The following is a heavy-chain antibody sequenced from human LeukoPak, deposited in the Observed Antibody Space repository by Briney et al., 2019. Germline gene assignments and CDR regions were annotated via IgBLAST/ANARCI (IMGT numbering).Heavy chain of an antibody. J-gene: IGHJ4*02. CDR3: AKGGLKLVIDY. Sequence: GGSLRLSCAASGFTFNSYAMSWVRQAPGKGLEWVSAITGSGDTTYYAASVKGRFTISRDNSKNTLYLQMSSLRAEDTAIYYCAKGGLKLVIDYWGQGTLVTVSS. CDR1: GFTFNSYA. V-gene: IGHV3-23*01. D-gene: IGHD6-6*01. CDR2: ITGSGDTT.